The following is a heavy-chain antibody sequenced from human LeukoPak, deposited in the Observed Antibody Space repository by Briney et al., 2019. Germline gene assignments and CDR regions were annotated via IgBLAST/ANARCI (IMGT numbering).Heavy chain of an antibody. CDR1: GGSFSGYY. J-gene: IGHJ6*03. CDR2: INHIGST. D-gene: IGHD3-10*01. Sequence: SETLSLTCAVYGGSFSGYYWSWIRQPPGKGLEWIGEINHIGSTNYNPSLKRRVTISVDTSKNQFSLKLSSVTAADTAVYYCARQAEITGSGKNYYYMDVWGKGTTVTISS. CDR3: ARQAEITGSGKNYYYMDV. V-gene: IGHV4-34*01.